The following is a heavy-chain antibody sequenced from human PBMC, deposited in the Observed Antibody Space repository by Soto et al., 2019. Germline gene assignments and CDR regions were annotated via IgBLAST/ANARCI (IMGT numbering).Heavy chain of an antibody. CDR1: GGSISRSLSY. D-gene: IGHD5-12*01. J-gene: IGHJ6*03. CDR3: ARQSGYGYYMDV. V-gene: IGHV4-39*01. Sequence: SETLSLTCSVSGGSISRSLSYWGWIRQPPGKGLEWIGSIYYSGTTYYKPSLESRVTISLDTSKNQFSLKLTSVTAADTAVYYCARQSGYGYYMDVWGKGTTVTVSS. CDR2: IYYSGTT.